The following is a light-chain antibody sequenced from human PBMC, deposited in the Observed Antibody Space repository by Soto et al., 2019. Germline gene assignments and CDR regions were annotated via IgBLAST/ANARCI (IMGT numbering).Light chain of an antibody. V-gene: IGKV1-5*03. Sequence: DIQMTQSPSTLSASVGDRVTITCRASQSISSWLAWYQQQPGKAPKLLIYKASSLESGVPSRFSGSGSGTEFTLTISRLQPDDFATYYCQQYNSYSYAFGQGTKLEIK. CDR2: KAS. CDR3: QQYNSYSYA. J-gene: IGKJ2*01. CDR1: QSISSW.